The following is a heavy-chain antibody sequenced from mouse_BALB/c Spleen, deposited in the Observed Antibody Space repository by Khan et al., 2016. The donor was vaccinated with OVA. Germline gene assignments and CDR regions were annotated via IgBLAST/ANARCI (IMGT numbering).Heavy chain of an antibody. Sequence: QVRLQQSGAELVKPGASVRLSCKASGYTFTSYYLYWVKQRPGQGLEWIGDINPNNGGTNFNEKFRTKATLTVDKSSNTAYMELSRLTSEDSAVYYCTRSGYGTLAYWGQGTLVTVSA. CDR3: TRSGYGTLAY. CDR1: GYTFTSYY. CDR2: INPNNGGT. D-gene: IGHD1-1*02. J-gene: IGHJ3*01. V-gene: IGHV1S81*02.